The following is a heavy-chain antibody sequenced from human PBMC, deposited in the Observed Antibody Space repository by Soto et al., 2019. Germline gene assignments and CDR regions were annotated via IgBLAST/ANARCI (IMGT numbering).Heavy chain of an antibody. J-gene: IGHJ5*02. V-gene: IGHV3-53*01. CDR1: GFSVSTSH. CDR3: AKVGPSDSGSYRFRCDWVGP. Sequence: EVQLMESGGGLMQPGGSLRLSCAAAGFSVSTSHISWVRQAPGKGLGWVSVIYSGGATHTAASVKGRLVISRDKPKNTGDRKRTGLRAEEPAGNDGAKVGPSDSGSYRFRCDWVGPWGSATGVPVPS. CDR2: IYSGGAT. D-gene: IGHD3-10*01.